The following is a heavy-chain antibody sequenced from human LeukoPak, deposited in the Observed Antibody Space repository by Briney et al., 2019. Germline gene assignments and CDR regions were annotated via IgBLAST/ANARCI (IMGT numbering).Heavy chain of an antibody. Sequence: ASVKVSCKASGYTFTSYGISWVRQAPGQGLEWMGRIIPILGIANYAQKFQGRVTITADKSTSTAYMELSSLRSEDTAVYYCARDRGSGSYYSDYWGQGTLVTVSS. CDR2: IIPILGIA. J-gene: IGHJ4*02. D-gene: IGHD3-10*01. V-gene: IGHV1-69*04. CDR1: GYTFTSYG. CDR3: ARDRGSGSYYSDY.